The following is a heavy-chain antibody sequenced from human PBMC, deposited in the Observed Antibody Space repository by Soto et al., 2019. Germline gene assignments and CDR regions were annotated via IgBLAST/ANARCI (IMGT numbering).Heavy chain of an antibody. J-gene: IGHJ6*04. CDR3: SRKTPPAGMEV. CDR2: IGSGGDT. Sequence: EVQLVESGGGLVQPGGSLRLSCAASGFTLSSYDIHWVRQATGEGLAWVSGIGSGGDTHYEDSVKVRFIISREDGKNSLYLQMTNLRVGNTSVYYCSRKTPPAGMEVFGEWATFTVSS. CDR1: GFTLSSYD. V-gene: IGHV3-13*01. D-gene: IGHD2-15*01.